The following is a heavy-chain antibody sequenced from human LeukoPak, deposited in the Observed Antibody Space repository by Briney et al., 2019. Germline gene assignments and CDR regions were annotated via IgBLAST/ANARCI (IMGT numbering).Heavy chain of an antibody. CDR1: GFTFSSYW. CDR3: ARNSGSYPFDY. J-gene: IGHJ4*02. CDR2: IERDGSQK. V-gene: IGHV3-7*01. Sequence: PGGSLRLSCAASGFTFSSYWLSWVRQAPGKGLEWMASIERDGSQKYYVDSVRGRFTISRDNAKNSVYLQMNSLRVEDTAVYYCARNSGSYPFDYWGQGTLVTVSS. D-gene: IGHD1-26*01.